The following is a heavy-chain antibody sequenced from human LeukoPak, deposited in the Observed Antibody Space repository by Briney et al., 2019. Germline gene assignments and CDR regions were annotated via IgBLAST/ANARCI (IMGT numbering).Heavy chain of an antibody. Sequence: SETLSLTCTVSGGSINSGDYYWSWIRQPPGKGLVWIGYIYHSASTYYNPSLKSRVTISVDTSKNQFSLKLSSVTAADTAVYYCASTHPYSSGWYDYWGQGTLVTVSS. CDR2: IYHSAST. CDR1: GGSINSGDYY. CDR3: ASTHPYSSGWYDY. J-gene: IGHJ4*02. V-gene: IGHV4-30-2*01. D-gene: IGHD6-19*01.